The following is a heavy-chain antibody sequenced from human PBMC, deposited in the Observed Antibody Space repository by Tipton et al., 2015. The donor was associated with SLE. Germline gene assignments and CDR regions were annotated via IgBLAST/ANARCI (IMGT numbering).Heavy chain of an antibody. CDR1: GGSISSYY. CDR2: IYYSGST. V-gene: IGHV4-59*12. CDR3: ARVTSTATYYEDF. J-gene: IGHJ4*02. Sequence: GSLRLSCTVSGGSISSYYWSWIRQPPGKGLEWIGHIYYSGSTNYNPSLKSRVTISLDTSKNQFSPKLFSVTAADTAVYYCARVTSTATYYEDFWGQGTLVTVSS. D-gene: IGHD3-16*01.